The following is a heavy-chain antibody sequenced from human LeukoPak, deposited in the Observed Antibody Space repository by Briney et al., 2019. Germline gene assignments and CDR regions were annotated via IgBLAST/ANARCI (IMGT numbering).Heavy chain of an antibody. Sequence: GGSLRLSCAASGFTFSYFWMKWVRQVPGKGLEWVANINQDGIKKNYVDSVKGRFTISRDNAKNSLYLQMNSLRAEDSAVYYCARDFWSRFCGGSSCPIAPDFDSWGQGTLVTVSS. CDR3: ARDFWSRFCGGSSCPIAPDFDS. CDR2: INQDGIKK. J-gene: IGHJ4*02. CDR1: GFTFSYFW. D-gene: IGHD2-2*01. V-gene: IGHV3-7*01.